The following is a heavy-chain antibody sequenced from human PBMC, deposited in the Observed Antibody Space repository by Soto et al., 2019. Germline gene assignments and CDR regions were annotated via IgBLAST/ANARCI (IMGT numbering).Heavy chain of an antibody. CDR3: ARGGGDDSSGYQHYYYGMDV. D-gene: IGHD3-22*01. CDR2: IIPIFGTA. Sequence: QVQLVQSGAEVKKPGSSVKVSCKASGGTFSSYAISWVRQAPGQGLEWMGGIIPIFGTANYAQKFQGRVTMTADKSTSTAYMELSSLRSEDTAVYSCARGGGDDSSGYQHYYYGMDVWGQGTTVTVSS. CDR1: GGTFSSYA. J-gene: IGHJ6*02. V-gene: IGHV1-69*06.